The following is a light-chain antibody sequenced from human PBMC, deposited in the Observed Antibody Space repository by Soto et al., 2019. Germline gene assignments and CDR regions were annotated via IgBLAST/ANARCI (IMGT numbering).Light chain of an antibody. J-gene: IGLJ1*01. CDR3: CSYTTTSAYV. CDR2: EVN. V-gene: IGLV2-14*01. Sequence: QSALAQPASVSGSPGQSITISCTGTFSDVGRYNSVSWYQQRPGKAPKLMIFEVNNRPSGVSNRFSGSKSGNTASLAISGLQTEDEADYYCCSYTTTSAYVFGTGTKGTVL. CDR1: FSDVGRYNS.